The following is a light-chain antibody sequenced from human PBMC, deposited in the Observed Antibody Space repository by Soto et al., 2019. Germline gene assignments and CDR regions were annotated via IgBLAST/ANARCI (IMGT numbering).Light chain of an antibody. V-gene: IGLV1-44*01. Sequence: QSVLTRPPSASGTPGQRVTISCSGSSSNIGDNALNWFLQLPGTAPKLLIYNNHQRPSGVPDRFSGSKSGTSAFLAISGLQSEDEAVYYCATWDVSLNGRVFGGGTKVTVL. CDR3: ATWDVSLNGRV. CDR2: NNH. J-gene: IGLJ3*02. CDR1: SSNIGDNA.